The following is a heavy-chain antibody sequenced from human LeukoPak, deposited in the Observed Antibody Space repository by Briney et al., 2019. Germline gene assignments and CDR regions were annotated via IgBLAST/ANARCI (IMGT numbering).Heavy chain of an antibody. V-gene: IGHV4-61*02. Sequence: SETLSLTCTASGGSVGRGTYYWYWIRQPAGKGLEWIGRIYTSGITNYHPSLESRVTISIDTSRNQFSLRLTSVTAADTAVYFCARADYGSSPLDYWGQGTLVTVSS. J-gene: IGHJ4*02. CDR2: IYTSGIT. CDR3: ARADYGSSPLDY. D-gene: IGHD6-6*01. CDR1: GGSVGRGTYY.